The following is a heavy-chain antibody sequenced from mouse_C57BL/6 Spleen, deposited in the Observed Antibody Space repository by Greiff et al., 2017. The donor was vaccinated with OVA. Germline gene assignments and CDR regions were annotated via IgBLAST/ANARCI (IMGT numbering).Heavy chain of an antibody. D-gene: IGHD1-1*01. Sequence: QVQLQQPGAELVLPGASVKLSCKASGYTFTSYWMHWVKQRPGQGLEWIGEIDPSDSYSNYNQKFKGKSTLTVDKSSSTAYMQRSSLTSEDAAVYYCARYYGSSLDYWGQGTTLTVSS. CDR2: IDPSDSYS. CDR3: ARYYGSSLDY. J-gene: IGHJ2*01. V-gene: IGHV1-69*01. CDR1: GYTFTSYW.